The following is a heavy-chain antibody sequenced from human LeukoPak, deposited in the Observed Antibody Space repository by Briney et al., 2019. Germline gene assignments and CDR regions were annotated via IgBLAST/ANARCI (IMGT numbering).Heavy chain of an antibody. CDR1: GFTFSDYY. D-gene: IGHD4-17*01. Sequence: GGSLRLSCAASGFTFSDYYMSWIRQAPGKGLEWVSYISSSSSYTNYADSVKGRFTISRDNAKNLLYLQMNSLRAEDTAVYYCARGPYGDYNWFDPWGQGTLVTVSS. J-gene: IGHJ5*02. CDR3: ARGPYGDYNWFDP. V-gene: IGHV3-11*05. CDR2: ISSSSSYT.